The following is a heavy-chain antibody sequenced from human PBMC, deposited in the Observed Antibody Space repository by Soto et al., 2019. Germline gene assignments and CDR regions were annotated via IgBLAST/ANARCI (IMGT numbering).Heavy chain of an antibody. Sequence: VQLVESGGGLVQPGRSLRLSCAASVFTFDDYAMHWVRQAPGKGLEWVSGISWNSGSIGYADSVKGRFTIYRDNAKNSLYLQMNSLRAEDTDLYYCAKVRGLRSGYNCNDDRDAFDIWGQGTMVTVSS. CDR3: AKVRGLRSGYNCNDDRDAFDI. CDR2: ISWNSGSI. V-gene: IGHV3-9*01. J-gene: IGHJ3*02. CDR1: VFTFDDYA. D-gene: IGHD1-20*01.